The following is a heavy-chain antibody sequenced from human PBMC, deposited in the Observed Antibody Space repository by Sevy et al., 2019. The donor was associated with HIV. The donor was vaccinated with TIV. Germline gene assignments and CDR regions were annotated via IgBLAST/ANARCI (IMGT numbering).Heavy chain of an antibody. CDR3: ARGRVTSHYFDY. V-gene: IGHV3-30*04. CDR1: GITFIDYA. Sequence: GGSLRLSCADSGITFIDYAMHWVRQAPGKGLEWVAVISDDGSKTYYADSVNGRFTISRDNSKNTLYLQMNSLRADDTAVYYCARGRVTSHYFDYWGQGTLVTVSS. D-gene: IGHD2-21*02. CDR2: ISDDGSKT. J-gene: IGHJ4*02.